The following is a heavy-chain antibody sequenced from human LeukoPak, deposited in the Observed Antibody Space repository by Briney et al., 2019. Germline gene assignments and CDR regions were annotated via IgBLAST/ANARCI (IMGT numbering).Heavy chain of an antibody. CDR3: ASTTVRTGY. CDR2: IYYSGST. V-gene: IGHV4-59*05. Sequence: KASETLSLTCTVSGGSISSYYWSWIRQPPGKGLEWIGSIYYSGSTYYNPSLKSRVTISVDTSKNQFSLKLSSVTAADTAVYYCASTTVRTGYWGQGTLVTVSS. J-gene: IGHJ4*02. CDR1: GGSISSYY. D-gene: IGHD4-17*01.